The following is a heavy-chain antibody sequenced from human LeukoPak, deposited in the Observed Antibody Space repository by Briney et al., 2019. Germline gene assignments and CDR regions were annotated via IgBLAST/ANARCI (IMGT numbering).Heavy chain of an antibody. V-gene: IGHV3-66*01. Sequence: GRSLRLSCAASGFTVSSNYMSWVRQAPGKGLEWVSVIYSGGSTYYADSVKGRFTISRDNSKNTVYLQMNSLRAEDTAVYYCARNIPVTRWGYWGQGTLVTVSS. CDR3: ARNIPVTRWGY. D-gene: IGHD2-21*01. CDR2: IYSGGST. J-gene: IGHJ4*02. CDR1: GFTVSSNY.